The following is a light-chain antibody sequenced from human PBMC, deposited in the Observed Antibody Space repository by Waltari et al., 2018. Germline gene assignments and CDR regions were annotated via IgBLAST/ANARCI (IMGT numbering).Light chain of an antibody. V-gene: IGKV3-15*01. CDR3: QQYNNWSRT. CDR1: PSVSSN. CDR2: GAS. Sequence: EIVMTQSPATLSVSPGERATLSCRASPSVSSNLAWYQQKPGQAPRLLIYGASTRATGIPARFSGSGSGTEFTLTISSLQSEDFAVYYCQQYNNWSRTFGQGTKVEIK. J-gene: IGKJ1*01.